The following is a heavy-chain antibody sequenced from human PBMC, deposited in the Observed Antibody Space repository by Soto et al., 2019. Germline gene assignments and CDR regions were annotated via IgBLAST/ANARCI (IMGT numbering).Heavy chain of an antibody. V-gene: IGHV5-10-1*03. CDR1: GYSFTSYW. CDR3: ASLQYVGGPPDDAFDI. Sequence: EVQLVQSGAEVKKPGESLRISCKGSGYSFTSYWISWVRQMPGKGLEWMGRIDPSDSYTNYSPSFQGHVTISADKSISTAYLQWSSLKASDTAMYYCASLQYVGGPPDDAFDIWGQGTMVTVSS. CDR2: IDPSDSYT. D-gene: IGHD1-26*01. J-gene: IGHJ3*02.